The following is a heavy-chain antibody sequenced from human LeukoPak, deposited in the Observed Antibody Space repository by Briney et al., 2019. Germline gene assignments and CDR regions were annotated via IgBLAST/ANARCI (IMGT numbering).Heavy chain of an antibody. V-gene: IGHV4-59*01. D-gene: IGHD3-3*01. CDR3: ARELYYDFWSGYYGPWFDP. J-gene: IGHJ5*02. CDR2: IYYSGST. Sequence: SETLSLTCTVPGGSISSYYWSWIRQPPGKGLEWIRYIYYSGSTNYNPSLKSRVTISVDTSKNQFSLKLSSVTAADTAVYYCARELYYDFWSGYYGPWFDPWGQGTLVTVSS. CDR1: GGSISSYY.